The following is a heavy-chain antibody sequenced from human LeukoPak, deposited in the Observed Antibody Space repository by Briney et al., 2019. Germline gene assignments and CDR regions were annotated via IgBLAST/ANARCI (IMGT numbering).Heavy chain of an antibody. V-gene: IGHV3-23*01. CDR1: GFTFSSYA. CDR3: AVQGYYYDSSGFKALDY. Sequence: GGSLRLSCAASGFTFSSYAMSWVRQAPGKGLEWVSAISGSGGSTYYADSVKGRFTISRDNSKNTLYLQMNSLRAEDTAVYYCAVQGYYYDSSGFKALDYWGQGTLVTVSS. D-gene: IGHD3-22*01. CDR2: ISGSGGST. J-gene: IGHJ4*02.